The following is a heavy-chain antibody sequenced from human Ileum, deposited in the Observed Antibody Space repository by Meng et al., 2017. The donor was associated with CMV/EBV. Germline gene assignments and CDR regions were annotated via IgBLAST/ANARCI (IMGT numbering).Heavy chain of an antibody. CDR1: GGTFSSYA. CDR3: ASGREAVPGTFSFDYYYGMDV. J-gene: IGHJ6*02. D-gene: IGHD2-2*01. CDR2: IIPIFGTA. Sequence: SVKVSCKASGGTFSSYAISWVRQAPGQGLEWMRGIIPIFGTANYAQKFQGRVTITTDESTSTAYMELSSLRSEDTAVYYCASGREAVPGTFSFDYYYGMDVWGQGTTVTVSS. V-gene: IGHV1-69*05.